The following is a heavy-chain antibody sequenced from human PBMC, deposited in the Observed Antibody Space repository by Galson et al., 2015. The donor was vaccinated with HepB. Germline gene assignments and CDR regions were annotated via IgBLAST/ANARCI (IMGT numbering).Heavy chain of an antibody. Sequence: SLRLSCAASGFTVSSSYLTWVRQAPGKGLEWVSVISSGGTTLYADTVKGRFTISRDNSKNTLYLQMNSLRVEDTAVYYCARGSTVTTDYFDYWGQGTLVTVSS. CDR3: ARGSTVTTDYFDY. V-gene: IGHV3-53*01. D-gene: IGHD4-17*01. CDR1: GFTVSSSY. CDR2: ISSGGTT. J-gene: IGHJ4*02.